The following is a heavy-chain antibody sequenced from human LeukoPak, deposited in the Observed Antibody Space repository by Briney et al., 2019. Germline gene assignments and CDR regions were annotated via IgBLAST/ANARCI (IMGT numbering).Heavy chain of an antibody. CDR1: GGSISSGGYY. CDR3: ARTDIVVPSRQGMDV. V-gene: IGHV4-31*03. D-gene: IGHD2-2*01. Sequence: SETLSLTCTVSGGSISSGGYYWSWIRQHPGKGLEWIGYIYYSGSTYYNPSLKSRVTISVDTSKNQFSLKLSSVTAADTAVYYCARTDIVVPSRQGMDVWGQRTTVTVSS. CDR2: IYYSGST. J-gene: IGHJ6*02.